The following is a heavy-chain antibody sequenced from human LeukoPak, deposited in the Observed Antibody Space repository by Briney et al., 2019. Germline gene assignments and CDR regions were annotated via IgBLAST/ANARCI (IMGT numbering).Heavy chain of an antibody. Sequence: ASVKVSCKASGYTFTGYYMHWVRQAPGQGLEWMGWINAGNGNTKYSQRFQGRVTITRDTSATTAYMDLSSLRSEDTAVYYCARPFRGVTGYDAFDLWGQGTIIIVS. CDR1: GYTFTGYY. J-gene: IGHJ3*01. V-gene: IGHV1-3*01. D-gene: IGHD3-10*01. CDR2: INAGNGNT. CDR3: ARPFRGVTGYDAFDL.